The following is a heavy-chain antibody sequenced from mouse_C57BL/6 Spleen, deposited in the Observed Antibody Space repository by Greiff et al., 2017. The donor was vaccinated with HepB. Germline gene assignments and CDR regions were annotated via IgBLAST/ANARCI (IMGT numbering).Heavy chain of an antibody. CDR3: ARGAADY. CDR1: GYAFSSSW. CDR2: IYPGDGDT. Sequence: QVQLKESGPELVKPGASVKISCKASGYAFSSSWMNWVKQRPGKGLEWIGRIYPGDGDTNYNGKFKGKATLTADKSSSTAYMQLSSLTSEDSAVYFCARGAADYWGQGTTLTVSS. V-gene: IGHV1-82*01. J-gene: IGHJ2*01.